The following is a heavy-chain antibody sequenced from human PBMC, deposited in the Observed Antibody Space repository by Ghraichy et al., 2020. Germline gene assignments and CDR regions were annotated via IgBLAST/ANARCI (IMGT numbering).Heavy chain of an antibody. D-gene: IGHD3-10*01. CDR2: ISHSGTT. J-gene: IGHJ5*02. V-gene: IGHV4-34*01. Sequence: SETLSLTCAVYGGSFSGYYWSWIRQPPGKGLEWIGEISHSGTTNYNPSLKSRVTISVDTSKNQFSLKLSSVTAADTAVYYCARYRPSVYYGSGSNWFDPWGQGTLVTVSS. CDR1: GGSFSGYY. CDR3: ARYRPSVYYGSGSNWFDP.